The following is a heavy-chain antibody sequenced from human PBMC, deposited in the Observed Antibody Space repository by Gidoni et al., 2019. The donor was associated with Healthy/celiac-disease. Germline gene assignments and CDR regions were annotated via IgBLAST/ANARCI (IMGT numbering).Heavy chain of an antibody. CDR3: ARDGTTTVTTYYGMDV. Sequence: QVQLVQSGAEVKKPGASVKVSCKASGYTFNGYYMHWVRQAPGQGLEWMGWINPNSGGTNYAQKFQGRVTMTRDTSISTAYMELSRLRSDDTAVYYCARDGTTTVTTYYGMDVWGKGTTVTVSS. CDR1: GYTFNGYY. D-gene: IGHD4-4*01. V-gene: IGHV1-2*02. CDR2: INPNSGGT. J-gene: IGHJ6*04.